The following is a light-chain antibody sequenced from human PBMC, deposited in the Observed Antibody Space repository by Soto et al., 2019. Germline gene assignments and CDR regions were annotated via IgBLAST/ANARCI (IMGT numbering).Light chain of an antibody. CDR3: SSYTSSRTLYV. J-gene: IGLJ1*01. Sequence: QSALTQPASVSGSPGQSITISCTGASSDVGNYNYVSWYQQHPGKAPKLIIYDVSNRPSGVSNRFSGSKSGNTASLTISGLQAEDEADYYCSSYTSSRTLYVFGTGTKLT. CDR1: SSDVGNYNY. V-gene: IGLV2-14*01. CDR2: DVS.